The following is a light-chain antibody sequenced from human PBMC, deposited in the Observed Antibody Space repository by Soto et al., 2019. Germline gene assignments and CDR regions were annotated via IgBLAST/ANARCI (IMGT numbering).Light chain of an antibody. CDR1: QGISSY. Sequence: AIRMTQSPSSFSASTGDRVTITCRASQGISSYLAWYQQKPGKAPKLLIYAASTLQSGVPSRFSGSGSGTDFTLTISCLPSEDFATYYCQQYYSYPQYSFGQGTKLEIK. CDR2: AAS. V-gene: IGKV1-8*01. CDR3: QQYYSYPQYS. J-gene: IGKJ2*01.